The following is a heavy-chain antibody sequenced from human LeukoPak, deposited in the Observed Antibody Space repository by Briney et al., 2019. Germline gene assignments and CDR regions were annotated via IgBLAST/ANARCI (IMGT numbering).Heavy chain of an antibody. CDR3: ARGPLTMVRGVPGIDY. J-gene: IGHJ4*02. D-gene: IGHD3-10*01. Sequence: ASVKVSCKASGYTFTSYDINWVRQATGQGLEWMGWINPNSGGTNYAQKFQGRVTMTRDTSISTAYMELSRLRSDDTAVYYCARGPLTMVRGVPGIDYWGQGTLVTVSS. CDR2: INPNSGGT. CDR1: GYTFTSYD. V-gene: IGHV1-2*02.